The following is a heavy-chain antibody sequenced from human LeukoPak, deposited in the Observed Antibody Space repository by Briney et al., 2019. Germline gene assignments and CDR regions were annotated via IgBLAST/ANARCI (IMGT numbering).Heavy chain of an antibody. V-gene: IGHV3-7*01. CDR3: ARDLGPGQYYYYYIDV. Sequence: PGGSLRLSRAASEFTFSSYWMSWVRQAPGKGLEWVANIKQDGSEKYYVDSVKGRFTISRDNAKSSLYLQMNSLRAEDTAVYYCARDLGPGQYYYYYIDVWGKGTTVTVSS. J-gene: IGHJ6*03. CDR1: EFTFSSYW. CDR2: IKQDGSEK.